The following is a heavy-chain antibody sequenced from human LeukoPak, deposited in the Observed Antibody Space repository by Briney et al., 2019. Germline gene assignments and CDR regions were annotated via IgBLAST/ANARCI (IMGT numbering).Heavy chain of an antibody. CDR1: GGSIRSSYYY. J-gene: IGHJ4*02. CDR2: IYDSGST. D-gene: IGHD1-26*01. V-gene: IGHV4-39*02. Sequence: SETLSLTCTVSGGSIRSSYYYWGWIRQPPGKGLEWIGSIYDSGSTYYNPSLKSRVTISVDTSKNQFSLKLNSVTAADTAVYYCARDEVGAAHWGQGTLVTVSS. CDR3: ARDEVGAAH.